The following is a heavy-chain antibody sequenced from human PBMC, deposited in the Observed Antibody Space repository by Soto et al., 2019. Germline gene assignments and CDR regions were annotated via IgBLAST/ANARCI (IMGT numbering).Heavy chain of an antibody. Sequence: ASVKVSCKASGYTFTSYEINWVRQATGQGFEYLGWMNPNSGNTGYVKKFQGRVTMTRDTSMSTAYMELSSLQSEDTAVYYCARGIKYGDYRSGSYWYFFDYWGQGTLVTVSS. CDR1: GYTFTSYE. CDR2: MNPNSGNT. D-gene: IGHD3-10*01. CDR3: ARGIKYGDYRSGSYWYFFDY. V-gene: IGHV1-8*01. J-gene: IGHJ4*02.